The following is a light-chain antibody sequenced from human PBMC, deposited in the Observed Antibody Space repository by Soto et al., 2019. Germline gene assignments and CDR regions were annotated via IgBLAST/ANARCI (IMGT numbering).Light chain of an antibody. CDR2: DAS. Sequence: EIVLTQSPATLSLSPGERATLSCRASQSVSSYLAWYQQKPGQAPRLLIYDASNRATGIPARFSGSGSGTDFTLTIFRLEPEDSAVYFCQQYGSSPFTFGPGTKVDIK. CDR1: QSVSSY. CDR3: QQYGSSPFT. V-gene: IGKV3-11*01. J-gene: IGKJ3*01.